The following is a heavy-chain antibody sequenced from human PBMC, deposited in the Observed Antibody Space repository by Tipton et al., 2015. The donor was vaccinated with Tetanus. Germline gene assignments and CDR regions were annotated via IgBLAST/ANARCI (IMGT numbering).Heavy chain of an antibody. D-gene: IGHD3-3*01. CDR2: IYPGDSDT. CDR3: ARLASLDPRDFFNV. CDR1: GYSFTSYW. Sequence: QLVQSGAEVKKPGESLKISCKGSGYSFTSYWIGWVHQMPGKGLEWMGSIYPGDSDTKYSQHFQGHVTMSVDKSISTAYLHWDSLRASDSAIYFCARLASLDPRDFFNVWGQGTAVLVSP. V-gene: IGHV5-51*07. J-gene: IGHJ3*01.